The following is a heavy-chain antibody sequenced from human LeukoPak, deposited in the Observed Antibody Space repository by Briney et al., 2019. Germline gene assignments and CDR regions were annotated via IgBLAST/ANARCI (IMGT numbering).Heavy chain of an antibody. CDR2: IIPIFGTA. Sequence: ASVKVSCKSSGDTFTSYAISWVRQAPGQGLEWMGGIIPIFGTANYAQKFQGRVTITASESTSTAYMELNSMRSEDTAVYYCARGPGLGYWGQGTLVTVSS. J-gene: IGHJ4*02. V-gene: IGHV1-69*13. D-gene: IGHD3-16*01. CDR1: GDTFTSYA. CDR3: ARGPGLGY.